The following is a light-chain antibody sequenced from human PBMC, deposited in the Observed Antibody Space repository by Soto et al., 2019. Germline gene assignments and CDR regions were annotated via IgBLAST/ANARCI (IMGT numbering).Light chain of an antibody. Sequence: QSVLTQPPSVSGAPGQRVTSSCTGCSSNIGAGHDVHWYQQLPGTAPKLLISGNGNRPSGVPDRFSGSKSGTSASLAITGLQADDEADYYGQSSDNGLGGSEVFCTGTKLTVL. CDR3: QSSDNGLGGSEV. V-gene: IGLV1-40*01. CDR1: SSNIGAGHD. J-gene: IGLJ1*01. CDR2: GNG.